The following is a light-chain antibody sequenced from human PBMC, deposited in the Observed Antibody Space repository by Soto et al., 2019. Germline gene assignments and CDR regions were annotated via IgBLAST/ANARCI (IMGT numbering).Light chain of an antibody. J-gene: IGKJ1*01. Sequence: DVQLTESPSSLSASVGDRISITCRXSQGINSYVAWYQQKPGRSPTILIYAASTLESGVPSRFSGSGSDTDFTLTISGLQPEDAGIYYCQNYKSLSRRFGRAFGQGTKVDIK. CDR1: QGINSY. CDR3: QNYKSLSRRFGRA. CDR2: AAS. V-gene: IGKV1-27*01.